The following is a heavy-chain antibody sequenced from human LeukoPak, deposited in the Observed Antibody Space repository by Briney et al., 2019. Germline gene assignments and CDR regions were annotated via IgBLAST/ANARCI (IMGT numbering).Heavy chain of an antibody. D-gene: IGHD3-16*02. CDR1: GSSISSYY. CDR2: IYTSGST. CDR3: ARATYALGGVVIVKSYYFDY. Sequence: KPSETLSLTCTVSGSSISSYYWSWIRQPAGKGLEWIGRIYTSGSTNYNPSLKSRVTMSVDTSKNQFSLKLSSVTAAGTAVYYCARATYALGGVVIVKSYYFDYWGQGTLVTVSS. V-gene: IGHV4-4*07. J-gene: IGHJ4*02.